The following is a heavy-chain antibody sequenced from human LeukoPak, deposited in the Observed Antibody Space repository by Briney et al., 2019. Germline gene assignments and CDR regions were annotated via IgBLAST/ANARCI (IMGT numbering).Heavy chain of an antibody. Sequence: GGSLRLSCAASGFTFSSYAMHWVRQAPGKGLEWVAVISYDGSNKYYADSVKGRFTISRDNSKNTLYLQMNSLRAEDTAVYYCARVVVAAFDYWGQGSLVTVSS. CDR2: ISYDGSNK. J-gene: IGHJ4*02. D-gene: IGHD2-15*01. CDR3: ARVVVAAFDY. V-gene: IGHV3-30-3*01. CDR1: GFTFSSYA.